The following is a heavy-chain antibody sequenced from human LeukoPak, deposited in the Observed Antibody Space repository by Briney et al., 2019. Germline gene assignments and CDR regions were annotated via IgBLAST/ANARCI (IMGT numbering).Heavy chain of an antibody. CDR2: INQSGST. D-gene: IGHD2-21*02. Sequence: SETLSLTCAVYGGSFSGYHWSWIRLPPGKGLEWIGEINQSGSTNYSPSLKGRVTISGDTSKNQFSLKLTSVTAADTAVYYCARAGAAYCGGDCYYRDDAFDLWGQGTVVAVSS. CDR1: GGSFSGYH. V-gene: IGHV4-34*01. J-gene: IGHJ3*01. CDR3: ARAGAAYCGGDCYYRDDAFDL.